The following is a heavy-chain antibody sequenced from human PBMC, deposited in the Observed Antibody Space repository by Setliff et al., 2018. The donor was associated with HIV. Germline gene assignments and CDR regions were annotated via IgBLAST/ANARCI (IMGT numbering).Heavy chain of an antibody. CDR2: INHRGST. D-gene: IGHD3-10*01. CDR1: GGSFSDFS. V-gene: IGHV4-34*01. J-gene: IGHJ6*03. CDR3: AREWRGRYYYYMDV. Sequence: SETLSLTCAVYGGSFSDFSWTWIRQPPGKGLEWIGEINHRGSTYYNPSLTSRVTISLDTSKNQFSLKLTSMTAADTAVYYCAREWRGRYYYYMDVWGKGTTVTVSS.